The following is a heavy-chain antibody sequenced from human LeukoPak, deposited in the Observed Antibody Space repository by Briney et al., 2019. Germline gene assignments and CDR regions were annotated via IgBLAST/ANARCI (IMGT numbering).Heavy chain of an antibody. Sequence: ASVKVSCKASGYTFTSYYMHWVRQASGQGLEWMGIINPSGGSTSYAQKFQGRVTMTRDTSTSTVYMELSSLRSEDTAVYYCACESPREDYSSTSCFVDYWGQGTLVTVSS. CDR2: INPSGGST. J-gene: IGHJ4*02. V-gene: IGHV1-46*01. CDR1: GYTFTSYY. CDR3: ACESPREDYSSTSCFVDY. D-gene: IGHD2-2*01.